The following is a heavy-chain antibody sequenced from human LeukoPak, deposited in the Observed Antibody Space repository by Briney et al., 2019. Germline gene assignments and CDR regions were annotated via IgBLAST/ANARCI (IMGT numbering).Heavy chain of an antibody. D-gene: IGHD3-22*01. CDR3: ARGTMIVVVTSRSFDY. V-gene: IGHV4-38-2*02. CDR1: GYSISSGYY. Sequence: SETLSLTCTVSGYSISSGYYWGWIRQPPGKGLEWIGSIYHSGSTYYNPSLKSRVTISVDTSKNQFSLKLSSVTAADTAVYYCARGTMIVVVTSRSFDYWGQGTLVTVSS. J-gene: IGHJ4*02. CDR2: IYHSGST.